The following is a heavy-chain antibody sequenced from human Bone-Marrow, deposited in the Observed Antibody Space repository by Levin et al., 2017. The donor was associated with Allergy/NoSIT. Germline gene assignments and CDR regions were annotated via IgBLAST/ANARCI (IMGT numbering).Heavy chain of an antibody. D-gene: IGHD4-11*01. J-gene: IGHJ4*02. CDR2: ISAYNGNT. CDR3: ARDFGGYSNYGREDY. V-gene: IGHV1-18*01. Sequence: GESLKISCKASGYTFTSYGISWVRQAPGQGLEWMGWISAYNGNTNYAQKLQGRVTMTTDTSTSTAYMELRSLRSDDTAVYYCARDFGGYSNYGREDYWGQGTLVTVSS. CDR1: GYTFTSYG.